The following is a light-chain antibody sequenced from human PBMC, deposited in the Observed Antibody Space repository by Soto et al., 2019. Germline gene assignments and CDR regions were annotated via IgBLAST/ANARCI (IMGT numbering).Light chain of an antibody. Sequence: DTQMTQSPSSLSASVGDRVTITCQASQDIANYLNWYQQKAGRAPKFLIYDASNLETGVPSRFSGSGSGTDFTLTISSLQPEDIATYYCQQYDNLPLTFGGGTKVEIK. CDR2: DAS. CDR1: QDIANY. J-gene: IGKJ4*01. CDR3: QQYDNLPLT. V-gene: IGKV1-33*01.